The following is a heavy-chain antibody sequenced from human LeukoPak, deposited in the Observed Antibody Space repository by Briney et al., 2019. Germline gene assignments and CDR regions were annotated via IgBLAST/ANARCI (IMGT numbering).Heavy chain of an antibody. CDR2: IIPILGIA. V-gene: IGHV1-69*04. J-gene: IGHJ4*02. CDR3: ARRYSSGCYGY. D-gene: IGHD6-19*01. Sequence: GSSVKVSCKASGGTFSSYAISWVRQAPGQGLEWMGRIIPILGIANYAQKFQGRVTMTTDTSTSTAHMELRSLRSDDTAVYYCARRYSSGCYGYWGQGTLVTVSS. CDR1: GGTFSSYA.